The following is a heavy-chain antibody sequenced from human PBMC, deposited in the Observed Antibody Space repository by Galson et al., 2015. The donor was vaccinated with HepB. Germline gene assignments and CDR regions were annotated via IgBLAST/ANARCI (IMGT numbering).Heavy chain of an antibody. Sequence: SLRLSCAASGFTFSSYAMSWVRQAPGKGLEWVSGISGSGGSTYYADSVKGRFTISRDNSKNTLYLQMNSRRAEDTAVYYCAKTVVGWASDAWEDWGQGTLVTVSS. V-gene: IGHV3-23*01. D-gene: IGHD4-23*01. CDR1: GFTFSSYA. CDR3: AKTVVGWASDAWED. CDR2: ISGSGGST. J-gene: IGHJ4*02.